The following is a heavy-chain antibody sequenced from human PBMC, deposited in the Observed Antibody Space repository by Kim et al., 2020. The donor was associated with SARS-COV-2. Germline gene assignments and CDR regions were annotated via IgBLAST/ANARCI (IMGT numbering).Heavy chain of an antibody. D-gene: IGHD3-16*02. J-gene: IGHJ4*02. V-gene: IGHV4-34*01. Sequence: SETLSLTCAVYGGSFSGYYWSWIRQPPGKGLEWIGEINHSGSTNYNPSLKSRVTISVDTSKNQFSLKLSSVTAADTAVYYCARVGMITFGGVIVKGPRWYFDYWGQGTLVTVSS. CDR3: ARVGMITFGGVIVKGPRWYFDY. CDR1: GGSFSGYY. CDR2: INHSGST.